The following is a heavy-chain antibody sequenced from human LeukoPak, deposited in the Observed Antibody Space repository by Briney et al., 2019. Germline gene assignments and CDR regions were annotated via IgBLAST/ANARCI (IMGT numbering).Heavy chain of an antibody. J-gene: IGHJ6*03. Sequence: SVKVSCKASGGTFSSYAISWVRQAPGQGREWMGGIIPIFGTANYAQKFQGRVTITADKYTSTAYMELSSLRSEDTAVYYCATRIGSYSSSWYVSDYYYYYYMDVWGKGTTATVSS. CDR1: GGTFSSYA. V-gene: IGHV1-69*06. D-gene: IGHD6-13*01. CDR3: ATRIGSYSSSWYVSDYYYYYYMDV. CDR2: IIPIFGTA.